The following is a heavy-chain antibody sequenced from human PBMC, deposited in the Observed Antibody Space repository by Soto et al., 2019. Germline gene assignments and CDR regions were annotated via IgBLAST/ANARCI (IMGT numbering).Heavy chain of an antibody. CDR1: GFPFINFA. J-gene: IGHJ4*02. V-gene: IGHV3-23*01. Sequence: GGSLRLSCAASGFPFINFAMSWVRQAPGKALEWVASLDTSGDITFYASSVKGRFFISRDNSRKTLFLQMSSLRADDSAVYYCAKASREYEPTGLFFDYWGQGTRVTVSS. CDR2: LDTSGDIT. CDR3: AKASREYEPTGLFFDY. D-gene: IGHD4-17*01.